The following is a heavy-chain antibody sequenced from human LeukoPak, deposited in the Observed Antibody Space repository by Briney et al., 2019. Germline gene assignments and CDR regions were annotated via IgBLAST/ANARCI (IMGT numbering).Heavy chain of an antibody. CDR1: GFTFSDLY. V-gene: IGHV3-72*01. CDR2: TRNKPNSYTK. Sequence: GGSLRLSCAASGFTFSDLYMDWVRQAPGKGLEWVGRTRNKPNSYTKEYAAYVKGRFTISRDDSKNSLYLQMNSMKTEDTAVYYCVRDYYESSGSTYYFDYWGQGTLVTVSS. D-gene: IGHD3-22*01. CDR3: VRDYYESSGSTYYFDY. J-gene: IGHJ4*02.